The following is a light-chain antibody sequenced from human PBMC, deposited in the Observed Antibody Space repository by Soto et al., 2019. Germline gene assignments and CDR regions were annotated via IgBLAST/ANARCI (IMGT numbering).Light chain of an antibody. V-gene: IGLV2-23*02. Sequence: QSVLTQPASVSGSPGQSITISCTGTSSDVGNYNLVSWYQQHPGRAPKLMIYEVSKRPSGLSDRFSGSKSGNTASLTISGLQAEDEANYYCCSYAGSTTLLFGSGTKLTVL. J-gene: IGLJ6*01. CDR3: CSYAGSTTLL. CDR2: EVS. CDR1: SSDVGNYNL.